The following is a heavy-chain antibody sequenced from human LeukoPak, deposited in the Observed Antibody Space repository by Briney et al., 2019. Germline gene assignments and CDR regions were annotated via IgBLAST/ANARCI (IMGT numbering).Heavy chain of an antibody. J-gene: IGHJ4*02. Sequence: GASVKVSCKASGYTFTSYGISWVRQAPGQGLEWMGWISAYNGNINYAQKLQGRVTMTTDTSTSTAYMELRSLRSDDTAVYYCARSEYYDILTGYPDYWGQGTLVTVSS. CDR2: ISAYNGNI. CDR1: GYTFTSYG. D-gene: IGHD3-9*01. CDR3: ARSEYYDILTGYPDY. V-gene: IGHV1-18*01.